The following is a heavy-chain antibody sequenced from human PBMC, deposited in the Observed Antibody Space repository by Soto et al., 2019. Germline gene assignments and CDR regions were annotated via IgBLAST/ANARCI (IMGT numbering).Heavy chain of an antibody. J-gene: IGHJ5*02. V-gene: IGHV4-61*01. Sequence: SETLSLTCTVSGGAVSSGTYYWSWIRQPPGKGLEWIGHIYFTGSTNCNPSLKSRVTMSLDTSRNQFSLKLSSVTAADTAVYYCTRGPPRVQWFDPWGLGTLVTVS. CDR2: IYFTGST. CDR1: GGAVSSGTYY. CDR3: TRGPPRVQWFDP.